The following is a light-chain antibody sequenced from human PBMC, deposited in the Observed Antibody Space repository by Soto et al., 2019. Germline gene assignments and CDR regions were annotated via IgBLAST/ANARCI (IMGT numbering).Light chain of an antibody. CDR3: QQYKSWRT. Sequence: IVMTQSPATLSVSPGERATLSCRAGQSIDSKLAWYQQRPGQAPRLLIYAESTRATGIPARFSGSGSGTEFTLTISGLQSEDFGVYYCQQYKSWRTFGQGAKVDIK. J-gene: IGKJ1*01. CDR2: AES. V-gene: IGKV3-15*01. CDR1: QSIDSK.